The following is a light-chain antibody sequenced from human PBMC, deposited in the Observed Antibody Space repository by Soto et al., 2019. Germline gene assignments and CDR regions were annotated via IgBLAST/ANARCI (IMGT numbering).Light chain of an antibody. CDR3: SSFTSISTVL. V-gene: IGLV2-14*01. J-gene: IGLJ2*01. CDR2: EVT. CDR1: SSDVGGYNY. Sequence: QSALTQPASMSGSLGQSITISCTGTSSDVGGYNYVSWYQHHPGKDPKVVIFEVTKRPSGVSSRFSGSKSGNTASLTVSGLQAEDEGDYYCSSFTSISTVLFGGGTKLTVL.